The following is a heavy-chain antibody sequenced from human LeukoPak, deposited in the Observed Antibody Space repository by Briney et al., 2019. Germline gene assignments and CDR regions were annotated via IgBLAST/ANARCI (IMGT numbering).Heavy chain of an antibody. CDR2: IYYSGST. Sequence: KSSDTLSLTCSVSGGSLSSYYWSWIRQPPGKGLEWIGYIYYSGSTNYNPSLKTRVTISVDTSKNQFSLKLSSVTAADTAVYYCARDRSSITRTTGVEPWGQGTLVTVSS. CDR3: ARDRSSITRTTGVEP. V-gene: IGHV4-59*01. CDR1: GGSLSSYY. J-gene: IGHJ5*02. D-gene: IGHD1-20*01.